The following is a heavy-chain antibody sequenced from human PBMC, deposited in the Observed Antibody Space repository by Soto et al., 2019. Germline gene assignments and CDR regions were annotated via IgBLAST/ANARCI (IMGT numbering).Heavy chain of an antibody. Sequence: QVQLVQSGTEVKKPGSSVKVSCKPSGGSFRTFSISWVRHAPGQRLEWMGRIIPIVDIAKYAQKFQDRVTITADKSTSTAYMELSRLRSEDTAVYYCARDLGGAAAQKLNWFDPWGEGTLVIVSP. CDR1: GGSFRTFS. CDR2: IIPIVDIA. J-gene: IGHJ5*02. V-gene: IGHV1-69*08. D-gene: IGHD6-13*01. CDR3: ARDLGGAAAQKLNWFDP.